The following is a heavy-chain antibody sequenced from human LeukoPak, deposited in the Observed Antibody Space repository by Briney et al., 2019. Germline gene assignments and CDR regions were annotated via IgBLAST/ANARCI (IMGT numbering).Heavy chain of an antibody. CDR3: AREVVEASYYYYYGMDV. Sequence: GASVKVSCKASGYTFTSYAMNWVRQAPGQGLEWMGWINTNTGNPTYAQGFTGRFVFSLDTSVSTAYLQISSLKAEDTAVYYCAREVVEASYYYYYGMDVWGQGTTVTVSS. D-gene: IGHD2-2*01. V-gene: IGHV7-4-1*02. CDR1: GYTFTSYA. CDR2: INTNTGNP. J-gene: IGHJ6*02.